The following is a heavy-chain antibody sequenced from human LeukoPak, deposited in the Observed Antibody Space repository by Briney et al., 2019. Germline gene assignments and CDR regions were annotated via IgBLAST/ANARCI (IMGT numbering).Heavy chain of an antibody. V-gene: IGHV3-23*01. J-gene: IGHJ6*03. D-gene: IGHD1-1*01. CDR3: AKWAGTGTAIYYYYYMDV. Sequence: GGTLRLSCAASGFTFRSYGMSWVRQAPGKGLEWVSCMSGSGGSTYYADSVKGRFTISRDNSKNTLYLQMNSLRAEDTAVYYCAKWAGTGTAIYYYYYMDVWGKGTTVTISS. CDR2: MSGSGGST. CDR1: GFTFRSYG.